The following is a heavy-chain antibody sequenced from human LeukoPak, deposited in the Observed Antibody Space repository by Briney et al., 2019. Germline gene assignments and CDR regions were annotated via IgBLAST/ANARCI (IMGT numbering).Heavy chain of an antibody. V-gene: IGHV4-59*08. J-gene: IGHJ4*02. D-gene: IGHD6-19*01. CDR2: IYYSGST. CDR3: ARHKSQIAVASFDY. CDR1: GGSISSYY. Sequence: SETLSLTCTVSGGSISSYYWSWIRQPPGKGLEWIGYIYYSGSTNYNPSLKSRVTISVDTSKNQFSLKLSSVTAADTAVYYCARHKSQIAVASFDYWGQGTLVTVSS.